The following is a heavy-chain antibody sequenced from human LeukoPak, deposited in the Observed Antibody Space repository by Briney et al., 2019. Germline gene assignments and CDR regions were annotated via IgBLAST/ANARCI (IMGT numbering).Heavy chain of an antibody. CDR3: ARGRGLPGPLDY. CDR2: LSGGGGHT. D-gene: IGHD3-10*01. CDR1: GFTFNTYA. J-gene: IGHJ4*02. Sequence: GGSLRLSCAASGFTFNTYAMTWVRQAPGKGLDWVSSLSGGGGHTFYADSVKGRFTISRDNSKNTVYLQMSSLRAEDTAVFYCARGRGLPGPLDYWGQGTLVTVSS. V-gene: IGHV3-23*01.